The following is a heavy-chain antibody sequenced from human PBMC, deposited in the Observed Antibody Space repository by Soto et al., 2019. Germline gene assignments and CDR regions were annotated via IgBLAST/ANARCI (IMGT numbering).Heavy chain of an antibody. J-gene: IGHJ5*02. D-gene: IGHD2-15*01. CDR3: ARVGGYCSDGSCYSGWFDP. Sequence: LSLTCTVSGGSISSYYWSWIRQPPGKGLEWIGYIYYSGSTNYNPSLKSRVTISVDTSKNQFSLKLSSVTAADTAVYYCARVGGYCSDGSCYSGWFDPWGQGTLVTVSS. CDR2: IYYSGST. CDR1: GGSISSYY. V-gene: IGHV4-59*01.